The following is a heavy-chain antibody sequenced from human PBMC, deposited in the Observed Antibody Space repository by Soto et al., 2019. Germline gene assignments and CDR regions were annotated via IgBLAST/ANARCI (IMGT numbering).Heavy chain of an antibody. J-gene: IGHJ4*02. CDR2: ISWNSNSI. CDR1: GFMFDDYA. CDR3: GNSKSIASRPFDY. D-gene: IGHD6-6*01. Sequence: EVQLVESGGGLVQPGRSLRLSCEASGFMFDDYAMYWVRQAPGKGLEWVSGISWNSNSIVYADSVKGRFTISRDNAKNSLYLQKNSLKPADTALYYCGNSKSIASRPFDYWGQGTLVTVSS. V-gene: IGHV3-9*01.